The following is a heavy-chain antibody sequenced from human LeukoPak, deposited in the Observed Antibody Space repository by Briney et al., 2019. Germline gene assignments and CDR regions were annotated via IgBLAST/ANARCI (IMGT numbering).Heavy chain of an antibody. CDR1: GDSVSSSSAA. CDR3: ARGTGSFDY. CDR2: TYFRSKHYT. J-gene: IGHJ4*02. V-gene: IGHV6-1*01. Sequence: SQTLSLTCAISGDSVSSSSAAWNWFRQSPSRGLEWLGRTYFRSKHYTDYALSVKSRITINPDTSKNQFSLQLTSMTPEDTAVYYCARGTGSFDYWGQGTLVTVSS.